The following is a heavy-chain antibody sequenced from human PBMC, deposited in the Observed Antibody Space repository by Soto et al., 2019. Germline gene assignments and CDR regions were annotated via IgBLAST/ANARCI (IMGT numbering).Heavy chain of an antibody. D-gene: IGHD2-15*01. J-gene: IGHJ3*02. CDR1: GGSISSSSYY. CDR3: ARQKKLGYCSGGSCYSSAFDI. Sequence: SETLSLTCTVSGGSISSSSYYWGWIRQPPGKGLEWIGSIYYSGSTYYNPSLKSRVTLSVDTSKNQFSLKLNSVTAADTAVYYCARQKKLGYCSGGSCYSSAFDIWGQGTMVTVSS. CDR2: IYYSGST. V-gene: IGHV4-39*01.